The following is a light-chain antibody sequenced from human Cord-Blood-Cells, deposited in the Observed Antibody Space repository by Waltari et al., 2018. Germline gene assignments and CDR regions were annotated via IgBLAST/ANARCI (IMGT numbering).Light chain of an antibody. CDR2: DVR. CDR1: SSDVGGYNY. J-gene: IGLJ3*02. V-gene: IGLV2-14*01. CDR3: SSYTSSSTLV. Sequence: QSALTQPASVSGSPGQSITISCTGTSSDVGGYNYVSWYQQHPGKAPKRMIYDVRNRPAVFSNRFASPTSGNASSLTISGLQADDEADYYCSSYTSSSTLVFGGGTKLTVL.